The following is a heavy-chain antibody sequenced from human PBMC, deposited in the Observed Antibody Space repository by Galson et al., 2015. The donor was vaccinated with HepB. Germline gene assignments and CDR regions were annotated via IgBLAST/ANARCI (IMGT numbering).Heavy chain of an antibody. D-gene: IGHD2-15*01. J-gene: IGHJ4*02. Sequence: SLRLSCAASGFTFSDYGMHWVRQAPGKGLEWVGLIWKDGTNNYYSDSVKGRFTISKDNSKNTVFLHMTTLRAKDTAIYFCAREDRNVVVAALDSWGQGTMVTISS. CDR2: IWKDGTNN. CDR1: GFTFSDYG. CDR3: AREDRNVVVAALDS. V-gene: IGHV3-33*08.